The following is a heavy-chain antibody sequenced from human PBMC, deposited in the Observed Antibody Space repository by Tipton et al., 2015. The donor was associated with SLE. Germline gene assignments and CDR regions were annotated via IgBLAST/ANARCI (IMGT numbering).Heavy chain of an antibody. CDR2: IYISGST. J-gene: IGHJ3*02. CDR1: GDSISSGSYY. Sequence: LRLSCTVSGDSISSGSYYWSWIRQPAGKGLEWIGRIYISGSTNSNPSLKSRVTISLDTSKNQFSLKLSSVTAADTAVYYCARTSDTFDIWGQGTMVTVSS. CDR3: ARTSDTFDI. V-gene: IGHV4-61*02.